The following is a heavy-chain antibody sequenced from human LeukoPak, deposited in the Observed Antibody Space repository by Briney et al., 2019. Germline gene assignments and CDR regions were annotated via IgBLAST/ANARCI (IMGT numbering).Heavy chain of an antibody. Sequence: PGGCLRLSCAASGFTFSVYAMNWVRPAPGKGLGWVSVISGSGATTYYADSVKGRFTISRDNSKTTMYLQMNSLRAEDTAVYFCAKDRNFDGNFDYWGQGTRVTVSS. J-gene: IGHJ4*02. CDR2: ISGSGATT. V-gene: IGHV3-23*01. D-gene: IGHD3-9*01. CDR3: AKDRNFDGNFDY. CDR1: GFTFSVYA.